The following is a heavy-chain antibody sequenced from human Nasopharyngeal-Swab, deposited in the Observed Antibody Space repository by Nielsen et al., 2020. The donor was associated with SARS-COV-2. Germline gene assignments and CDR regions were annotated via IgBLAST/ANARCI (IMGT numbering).Heavy chain of an antibody. CDR1: GYTFTGYY. V-gene: IGHV1-2*02. CDR3: ARERVYGDFFYYYGMDV. Sequence: ASVKVSCKASGYTFTGYYMHWVRQAPGQGLEWMGWINPKSGGTNYAQKFQGRVTMTRDTSISTAYMGLSRLRSDDTAVYYCARERVYGDFFYYYGMDVWGQGTTVTVSS. J-gene: IGHJ6*02. CDR2: INPKSGGT. D-gene: IGHD4-17*01.